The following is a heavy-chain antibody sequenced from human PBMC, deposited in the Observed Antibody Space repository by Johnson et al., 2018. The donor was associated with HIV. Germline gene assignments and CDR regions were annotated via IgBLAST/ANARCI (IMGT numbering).Heavy chain of an antibody. CDR2: INSDGSST. J-gene: IGHJ3*02. CDR3: AVVQWLPDDVFNI. D-gene: IGHD3-22*01. V-gene: IGHV3-74*02. CDR1: GFTFSTNW. Sequence: VQLVESGGGVVQPGGSLRLSCAASGFTFSTNWMHWVRQAPGKGLVWVSRINSDGSSTSYADSVKGRFTISRDNAKNTLYLQMDSLGAEDSAVYYCAVVQWLPDDVFNIWGQGTMVTVSS.